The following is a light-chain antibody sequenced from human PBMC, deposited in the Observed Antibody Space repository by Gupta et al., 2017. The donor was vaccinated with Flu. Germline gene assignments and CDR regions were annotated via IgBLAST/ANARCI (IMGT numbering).Light chain of an antibody. CDR2: KVA. V-gene: IGKV2-30*01. CDR3: MLGTQWPHT. CDR1: QSLVYSDGNTY. Sequence: ISVRSSQSLVYSDGNTYLNWFQQRPGQSPRRLIYKVANRDSGVPDRFSGSGSGTECTLTISRLEAEDVGVYYCMLGTQWPHTCGQGTKVEIK. J-gene: IGKJ1*01.